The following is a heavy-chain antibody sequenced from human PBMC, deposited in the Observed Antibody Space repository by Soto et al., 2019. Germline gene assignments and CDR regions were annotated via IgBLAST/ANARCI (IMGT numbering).Heavy chain of an antibody. CDR3: VRDSHGDY. V-gene: IGHV3-74*01. Sequence: EVQLVESGGGLVQPGGSLRLSCAGSGFTFSNYWMHWVRQAPGKGLEWVSRIDHDGPTDYADSVRGRFTISRDNAENTHYRQMTALRPEDTAVYYCVRDSHGDYWGQGTLVTVSS. CDR1: GFTFSNYW. J-gene: IGHJ4*02. CDR2: IDHDGPT.